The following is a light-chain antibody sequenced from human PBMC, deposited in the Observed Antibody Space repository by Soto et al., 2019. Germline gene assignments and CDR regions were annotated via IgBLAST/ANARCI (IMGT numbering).Light chain of an antibody. CDR2: GAS. J-gene: IGKJ1*01. Sequence: EIVFTQSPATLSLSPGESATLSCRASQSIFSSYLAWYQQKPGKAPRLLIYGASSRDTGIPDRFSGRGSGTDFTLTISSLRTDDFETYYCQQYNSFSGTFGPGTKVDI. CDR3: QQYNSFSGT. V-gene: IGKV3-20*01. CDR1: QSIFSSY.